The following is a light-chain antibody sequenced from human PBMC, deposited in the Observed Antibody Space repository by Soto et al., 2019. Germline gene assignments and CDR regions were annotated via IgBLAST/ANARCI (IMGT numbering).Light chain of an antibody. CDR1: QSLLYISNNNNY. Sequence: DIVMTQSPDSLAVSLGERATINCKSSQSLLYISNNNNYLAWYQQKPGQPPKLLIYWASIRESGVPDRFSGSGSGTDFTLTISSLQAEDVAVYYCQQYYSTPPYTFGQGTKLEIK. J-gene: IGKJ2*01. CDR2: WAS. V-gene: IGKV4-1*01. CDR3: QQYYSTPPYT.